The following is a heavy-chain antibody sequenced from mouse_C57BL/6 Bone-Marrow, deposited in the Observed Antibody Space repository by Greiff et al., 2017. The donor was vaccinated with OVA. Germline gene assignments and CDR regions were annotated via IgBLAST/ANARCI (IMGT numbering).Heavy chain of an antibody. V-gene: IGHV5-9-1*02. J-gene: IGHJ2*01. Sequence: EVKLVESGEGLVKPGGSLKLSCAASGFTFSSYAMSWVRQTPEKRLEWVAYISSGGDYIYYADTVKGRFTISRDNARNTLYLQMSSLKSEDTAMYYGTREGDYYGSSYDFDYWGQGTTLTVSS. CDR3: TREGDYYGSSYDFDY. CDR1: GFTFSSYA. D-gene: IGHD1-1*01. CDR2: ISSGGDYI.